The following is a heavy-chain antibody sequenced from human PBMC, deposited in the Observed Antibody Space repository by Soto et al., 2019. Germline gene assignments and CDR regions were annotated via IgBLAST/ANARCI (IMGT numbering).Heavy chain of an antibody. J-gene: IGHJ6*02. CDR3: ARDLTPWPGAIGGYHYYGMDV. D-gene: IGHD2-2*01. CDR1: GYTFTSYG. V-gene: IGHV1-18*01. Sequence: QVQLVQSGAEVKKPGASVKVSCKASGYTFTSYGISWVRQAPGQGLEWMGWISAYNGNTNYAQNLQGRVTMTTDTSTSTGYMELRSLRSDDTAVYYSARDLTPWPGAIGGYHYYGMDVWGQGTPVTVSS. CDR2: ISAYNGNT.